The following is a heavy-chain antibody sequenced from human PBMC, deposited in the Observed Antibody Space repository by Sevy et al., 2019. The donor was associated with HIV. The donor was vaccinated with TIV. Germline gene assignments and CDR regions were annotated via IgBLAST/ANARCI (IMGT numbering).Heavy chain of an antibody. D-gene: IGHD1-1*01. Sequence: SETLSLTCTVSGGSISSYYWSWIRQPPGKGLEWIGYIYYSGSTNYNPSLKSRVTISVDTSKNQFSLKLSSVTAADTAVYYCGRSGTGTTGRWFDPWGQGTLVTVSS. CDR3: GRSGTGTTGRWFDP. CDR2: IYYSGST. V-gene: IGHV4-59*08. CDR1: GGSISSYY. J-gene: IGHJ5*02.